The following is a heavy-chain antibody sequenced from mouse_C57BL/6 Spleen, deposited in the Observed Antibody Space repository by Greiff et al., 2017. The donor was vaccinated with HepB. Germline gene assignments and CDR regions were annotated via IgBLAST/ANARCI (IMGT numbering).Heavy chain of an antibody. CDR3: ARGPYKGFAY. Sequence: QVQLQQPGAELVKPGASVKLSCKASGYTFTSYWMHWVKQRPGQGLEWIGMIHPNSGSTNYNEKLKSKATLTVDKSSSTAYMQLSSLTSEDSAVYYCARGPYKGFAYWGQGTLVTVSA. CDR2: IHPNSGST. V-gene: IGHV1-64*01. J-gene: IGHJ3*01. CDR1: GYTFTSYW. D-gene: IGHD1-3*01.